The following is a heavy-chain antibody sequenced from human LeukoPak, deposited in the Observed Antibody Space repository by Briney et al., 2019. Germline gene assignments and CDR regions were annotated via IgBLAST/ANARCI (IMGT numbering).Heavy chain of an antibody. V-gene: IGHV3-9*01. CDR1: GFTFDDYA. Sequence: PGGSLRLSCAASGFTFDDYAMHWVRQAPGKGLEWVSGISWNSGSIGYADSVKGRFTISRDNAKNSLYLQMNSLRAEDTALYYCEKDGRLWFGELAIGGFDYWGQGTLVTVSS. CDR3: EKDGRLWFGELAIGGFDY. D-gene: IGHD3-10*01. CDR2: ISWNSGSI. J-gene: IGHJ4*02.